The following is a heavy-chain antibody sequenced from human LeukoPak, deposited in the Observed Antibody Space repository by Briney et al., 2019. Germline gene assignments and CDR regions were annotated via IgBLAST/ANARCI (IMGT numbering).Heavy chain of an antibody. J-gene: IGHJ4*02. D-gene: IGHD6-13*01. CDR3: ARGYSSSYYYFDY. CDR1: GGSISSYY. Sequence: SETLSLTCTVSGGSISSYYWSWIRQPPGKGLEWIGYIYYSGSTNYNPSLKSRVTISVDTSKNQFSLKLSSVTAADMAVYYCARGYSSSYYYFDYWGQGTLVTVSS. CDR2: IYYSGST. V-gene: IGHV4-59*01.